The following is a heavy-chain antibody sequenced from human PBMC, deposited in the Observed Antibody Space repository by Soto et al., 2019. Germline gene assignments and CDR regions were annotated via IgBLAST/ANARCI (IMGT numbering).Heavy chain of an antibody. J-gene: IGHJ4*02. Sequence: SETLSLTCAVYGGSFSGYYWSWIRQPPGKGLEWIGEINHSGSTNYNPSLKSRVTISVDTSKNQFSLKLSSVTAADTAVYYCARATTPGIAAAGTMNYFDYWGQGTLVTVSS. CDR3: ARATTPGIAAAGTMNYFDY. V-gene: IGHV4-34*01. CDR2: INHSGST. CDR1: GGSFSGYY. D-gene: IGHD6-13*01.